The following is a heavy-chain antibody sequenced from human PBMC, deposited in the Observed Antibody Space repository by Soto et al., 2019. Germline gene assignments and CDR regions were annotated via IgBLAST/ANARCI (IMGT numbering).Heavy chain of an antibody. CDR1: SGSIDNVYW. J-gene: IGHJ5*02. Sequence: PSETLSLTCAVPSGSIDNVYWWSWVRQSPGKGLEWIGETSHDGSTNYNPSLKSRVTISVDTSKNQFSLKLSSVTAADTAVYYCASGLHQYYDFWSGYYHNWFDPWGQGTLVTVSS. V-gene: IGHV4-4*02. CDR2: TSHDGST. CDR3: ASGLHQYYDFWSGYYHNWFDP. D-gene: IGHD3-3*01.